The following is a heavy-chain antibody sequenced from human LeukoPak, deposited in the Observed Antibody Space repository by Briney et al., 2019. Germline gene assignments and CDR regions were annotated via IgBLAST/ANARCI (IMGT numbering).Heavy chain of an antibody. J-gene: IGHJ4*02. V-gene: IGHV3-11*04. D-gene: IGHD1-1*01. CDR1: GFTFSDYN. CDR2: ISRSGSTK. CDR3: ARAPGYGAAYYFDY. Sequence: GGSLRLSCAASGFTFSDYNMRWIRQAPGKGLEWVSSISRSGSTKYYADSVKGRFTISRDNAKNSLYLQMSSLRAEDTAVYYCARAPGYGAAYYFDYWGQGTLVTVSS.